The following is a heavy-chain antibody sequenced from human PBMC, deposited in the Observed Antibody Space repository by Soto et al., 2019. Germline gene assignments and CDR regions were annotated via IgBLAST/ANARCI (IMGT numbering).Heavy chain of an antibody. V-gene: IGHV1-8*02. CDR1: GYTFTSYA. CDR3: ARRKERSGPHYFDY. J-gene: IGHJ4*03. Sequence: ASVKVSCKASGYTFTSYAMHWVRQAPGQRLEWMGWMNPYSGNTGYAQKFQGRVTVTRNTSISTVYMELSGLRPDDTAVYYCARRKERSGPHYFDYWGQGTMVTVSS. CDR2: MNPYSGNT. D-gene: IGHD6-25*01.